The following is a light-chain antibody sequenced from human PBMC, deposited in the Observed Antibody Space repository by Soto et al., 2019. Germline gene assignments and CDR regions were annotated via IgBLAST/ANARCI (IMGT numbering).Light chain of an antibody. J-gene: IGKJ1*01. CDR1: QSLLHSNGYNY. CDR2: LGS. V-gene: IGKV2-28*01. Sequence: DIVMTQSPLSLPVTPGEPASISCRSSQSLLHSNGYNYLDWYLQKPGQSPQLLIYLGSNRASGVPDRFSGSGSGTDFTLTISSLQPEDFATYYCQQSYSTPGTFGQGTKVEIK. CDR3: QQSYSTPGT.